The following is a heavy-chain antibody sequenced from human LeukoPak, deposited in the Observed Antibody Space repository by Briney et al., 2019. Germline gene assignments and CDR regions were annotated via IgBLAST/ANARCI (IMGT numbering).Heavy chain of an antibody. CDR2: SDPKTGAT. CDR3: ARANAYDNSGYSPEFRY. J-gene: IGHJ4*02. CDR1: GYTFTFFY. D-gene: IGHD3-22*01. Sequence: GASVKVSCKASGYTFTFFYIHWLRQVPGQAFERVGWSDPKTGATKYEHFQGRVTMTSDTSTRTAYMELSGLKSDDTAIYYCARANAYDNSGYSPEFRYWGQGTLVTVSS. V-gene: IGHV1-2*02.